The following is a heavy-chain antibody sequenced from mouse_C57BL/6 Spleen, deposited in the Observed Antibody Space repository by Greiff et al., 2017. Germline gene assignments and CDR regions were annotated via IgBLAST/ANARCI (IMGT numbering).Heavy chain of an antibody. CDR1: GYTFTSYW. D-gene: IGHD3-2*02. CDR2: IDPSDSYT. Sequence: VQLQQPGAELVKPGASVKLSCKASGYTFTSYWMQWVKQRPGQGLEWIGEIDPSDSYTNYNQKFKGKATLTVDTSSSTAYMQLSSLTSEDSAVYYCARTTAQGDYAMDYWGQGTSGTVSS. CDR3: ARTTAQGDYAMDY. V-gene: IGHV1-50*01. J-gene: IGHJ4*01.